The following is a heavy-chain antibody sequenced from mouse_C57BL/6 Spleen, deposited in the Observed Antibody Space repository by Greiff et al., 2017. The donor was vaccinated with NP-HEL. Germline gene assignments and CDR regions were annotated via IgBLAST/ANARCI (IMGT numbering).Heavy chain of an antibody. D-gene: IGHD1-1*01. CDR2: IDPANGNT. J-gene: IGHJ4*01. V-gene: IGHV14-3*01. CDR3: ARDYGSSHYAMDY. Sequence: DVKLVESVAELVRPGASVKLSCTASGFNITNTYMHWVKQRPEQGLEWIGRIDPANGNTKYAPKFQGKATITADTSSNTAYLQLSSLTSEDTAIYYCARDYGSSHYAMDYWGQGTSVTVSS. CDR1: GFNITNTY.